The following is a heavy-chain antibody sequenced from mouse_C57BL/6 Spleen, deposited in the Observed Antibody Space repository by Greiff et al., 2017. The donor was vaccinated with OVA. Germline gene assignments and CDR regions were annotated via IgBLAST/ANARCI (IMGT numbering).Heavy chain of an antibody. D-gene: IGHD2-13*01. CDR2: IYPSDSET. CDR1: GYTFTSYW. J-gene: IGHJ1*03. CDR3: ARNGGLYWYFDV. Sequence: QVQLKQPGAELVRPGSSVKLSCKASGYTFTSYWMDWVKQRPGQGLEWIGNIYPSDSETHYNQKFKDKATLTVDKSSSTAYMQLSSLTSEDSAVYYCARNGGLYWYFDVWGTGTTVTVSS. V-gene: IGHV1-61*01.